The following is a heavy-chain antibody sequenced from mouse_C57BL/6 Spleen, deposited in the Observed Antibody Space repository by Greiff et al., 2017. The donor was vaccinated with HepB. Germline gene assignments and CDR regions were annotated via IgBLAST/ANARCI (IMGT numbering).Heavy chain of an antibody. Sequence: QVHVKQSGAELVKPGASVKISCKASGYAFSSYWMNWVKQRPGKGLEWIGQIYPGDGDTNYNGKFKGKATLTADKSSSTAYMQLSSLTSEDSAVYFCARKEDYYGSSYVVWFAYWGQGTLVTVSA. CDR1: GYAFSSYW. J-gene: IGHJ3*01. D-gene: IGHD1-1*01. CDR2: IYPGDGDT. CDR3: ARKEDYYGSSYVVWFAY. V-gene: IGHV1-80*01.